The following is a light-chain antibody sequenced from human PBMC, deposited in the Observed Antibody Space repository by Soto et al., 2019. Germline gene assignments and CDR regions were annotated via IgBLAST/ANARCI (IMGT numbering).Light chain of an antibody. CDR1: QGISDY. CDR3: QNYYSAPFT. Sequence: DIQMTQSPSSLSAFLGDRVTITCRASQGISDYLVWYQQKPGKVPKLLIYAASTLQSGVPPRFSGTGSGTDFTLNTSSLQPEDVATYSCQNYYSAPFTFGPGTKVDIK. V-gene: IGKV1-27*01. CDR2: AAS. J-gene: IGKJ3*01.